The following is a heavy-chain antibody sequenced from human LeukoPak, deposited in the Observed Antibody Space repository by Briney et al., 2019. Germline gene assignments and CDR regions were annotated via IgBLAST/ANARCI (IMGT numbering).Heavy chain of an antibody. Sequence: GESLKIFCKGSGYSFTSYWIGWVGQMPGKGLEWMGIIYPGDSDTRYSPSFQGQVTISADKSISTAYLQWSSLKASDTAMYYCAIHCSGGSCYSGYFDYWGQGTLVTVSS. CDR2: IYPGDSDT. V-gene: IGHV5-51*01. J-gene: IGHJ4*02. D-gene: IGHD2-15*01. CDR1: GYSFTSYW. CDR3: AIHCSGGSCYSGYFDY.